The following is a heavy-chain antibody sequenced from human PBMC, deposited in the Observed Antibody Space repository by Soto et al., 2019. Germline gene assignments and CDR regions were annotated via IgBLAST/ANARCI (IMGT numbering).Heavy chain of an antibody. V-gene: IGHV4-31*03. D-gene: IGHD4-17*01. Sequence: SETLSLTCTVSGGSISSGGYYWSWIRQHPGKGLEWIGYIYYSGSTYYNPSLKSRVTISVDTSKNQFSLKLSSVTAADTAVYYCASSTVSGVDAFDIWGQGTMVTVSS. CDR1: GGSISSGGYY. CDR3: ASSTVSGVDAFDI. CDR2: IYYSGST. J-gene: IGHJ3*02.